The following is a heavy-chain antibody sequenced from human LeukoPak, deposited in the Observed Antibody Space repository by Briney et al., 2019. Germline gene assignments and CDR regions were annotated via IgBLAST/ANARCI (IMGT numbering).Heavy chain of an antibody. Sequence: GGSLRLSCAASGFTFSSYAMSWVRQAPGKGLEWVAVISYDGSNKYYADSVKGRFTISRDNSKNTLYLQMNSLRAEDTAVYYCARDHRGVRDYFDYWGQGTLVTVSS. V-gene: IGHV3-30-3*01. CDR1: GFTFSSYA. CDR3: ARDHRGVRDYFDY. CDR2: ISYDGSNK. D-gene: IGHD3-10*01. J-gene: IGHJ4*02.